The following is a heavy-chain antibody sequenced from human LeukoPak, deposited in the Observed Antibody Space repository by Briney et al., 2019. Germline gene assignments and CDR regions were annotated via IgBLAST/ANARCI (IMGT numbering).Heavy chain of an antibody. Sequence: VSVKVSCKASGYTFNNYGISWVRQAPGQGLEWVGWVTSYNGDTNYAQRFQGRVTMSTDTSTSTAYMELRSLRFDDTAIYYCAKDWHILTGRNCFDPWGQGTLVTVSS. CDR1: GYTFNNYG. D-gene: IGHD3-9*01. V-gene: IGHV1-18*01. CDR3: AKDWHILTGRNCFDP. J-gene: IGHJ5*02. CDR2: VTSYNGDT.